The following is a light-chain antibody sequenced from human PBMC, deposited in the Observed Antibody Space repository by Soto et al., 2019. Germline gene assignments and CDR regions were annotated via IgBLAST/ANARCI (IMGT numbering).Light chain of an antibody. CDR1: SSDVGGYNY. J-gene: IGLJ3*02. Sequence: QSVLTQPRSVSGSPGQSVTISCTGTSSDVGGYNYVSWFQQHPDKAPKLMICDVSKRPSGVPDRFSGSKSGNTASLTISGLQADDEADYYCSSYAGSYTWVFGGGTKLTVL. V-gene: IGLV2-11*01. CDR3: SSYAGSYTWV. CDR2: DVS.